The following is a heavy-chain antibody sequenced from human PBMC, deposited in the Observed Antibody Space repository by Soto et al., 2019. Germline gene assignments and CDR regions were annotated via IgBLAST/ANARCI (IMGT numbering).Heavy chain of an antibody. CDR1: GFTFSGYH. V-gene: IGHV3-48*02. Sequence: PGGSLRLSCAASGFTFSGYHMNWVRQAPGKGLEWVSYISHGSNKIYYADSVRGRFTTSRDNAKNSLYLQMNSLRDEDTAMYYCARDQAYASDYWGQGTLVTVSS. CDR2: ISHGSNKI. CDR3: ARDQAYASDY. J-gene: IGHJ4*02.